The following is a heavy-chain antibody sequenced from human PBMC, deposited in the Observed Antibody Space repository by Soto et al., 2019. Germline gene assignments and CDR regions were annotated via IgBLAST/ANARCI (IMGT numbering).Heavy chain of an antibody. V-gene: IGHV3-21*01. CDR2: ISSSGYI. J-gene: IGHJ6*02. CDR3: ARDCSGGSCYPGMDV. CDR1: GFNFNSYT. D-gene: IGHD2-15*01. Sequence: EVQLVESGGGLVKPGGSLRLSCAASGFNFNSYTINWVRQAPGKRLEWLSSISSSGYIFSTDSVRGRFTISRDNAKNSVYLPINSPRAEETAVYFCARDCSGGSCYPGMDVWGQGTTVTVSS.